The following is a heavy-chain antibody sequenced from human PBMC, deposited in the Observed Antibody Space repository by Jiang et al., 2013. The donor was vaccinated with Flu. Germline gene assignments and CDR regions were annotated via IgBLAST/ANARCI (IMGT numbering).Heavy chain of an antibody. J-gene: IGHJ3*02. D-gene: IGHD3-22*01. CDR1: GFTLSTYA. CDR2: IQQDGSGK. CDR3: ARDRDYSESGAYYDAYDI. Sequence: QLVEVWGRAWSSLGGPVRLSCSASGFTLSTYAMHWVRRAPGKGLEWVANIQQDGSGKNYVDSVKGRFTISRDTAENSLYLQMNSLRAEDTAVYYCARDRDYSESGAYYDAYDIWGQGTMVTVSS. V-gene: IGHV3-7*03.